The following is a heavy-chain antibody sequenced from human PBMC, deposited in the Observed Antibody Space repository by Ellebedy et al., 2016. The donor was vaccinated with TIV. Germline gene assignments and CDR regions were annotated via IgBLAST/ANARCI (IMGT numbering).Heavy chain of an antibody. V-gene: IGHV4-59*12. D-gene: IGHD3-10*01. CDR3: ARGARSVYYYGSGSYLIYFDY. CDR1: GGSISRYY. CDR2: IHSSGST. Sequence: MPGGSLRLSCTVSGGSISRYYWSWIRQSPGKRLEWIAYIHSSGSTDYNPSLKRRVTISVDTSKNQFALKLSSVTAADTAVYYCARGARSVYYYGSGSYLIYFDYWGQGTLVTVSS. J-gene: IGHJ4*02.